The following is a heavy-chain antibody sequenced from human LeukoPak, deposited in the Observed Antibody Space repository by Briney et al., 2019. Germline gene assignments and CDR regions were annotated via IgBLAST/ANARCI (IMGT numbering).Heavy chain of an antibody. V-gene: IGHV4-4*02. CDR3: ARGGSSWITIFDY. D-gene: IGHD6-13*01. Sequence: SGTLSLTCAVSGGSISSSNWWSWVRQPPGKGLEWIGEIYHSGSTNYNSSLKSRVTISVDKTKNQFSLKLSSVTAADTAVYYCARGGSSWITIFDYWGQGTLVTVSS. CDR2: IYHSGST. CDR1: GGSISSSNW. J-gene: IGHJ4*02.